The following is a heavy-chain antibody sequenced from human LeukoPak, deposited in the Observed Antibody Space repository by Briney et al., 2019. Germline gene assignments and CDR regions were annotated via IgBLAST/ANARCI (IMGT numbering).Heavy chain of an antibody. D-gene: IGHD3-10*01. Sequence: GESLKISCKVSGYSFTSYWIGWVRQMPGKGLEWMGIIYPGDSDTRYSPSFQGQVTISADKSISTAYLQWSSLKASDTAMYYCARLSNRYYYGSGSDFDYWGQGTLVTVSS. J-gene: IGHJ4*02. CDR2: IYPGDSDT. V-gene: IGHV5-51*01. CDR1: GYSFTSYW. CDR3: ARLSNRYYYGSGSDFDY.